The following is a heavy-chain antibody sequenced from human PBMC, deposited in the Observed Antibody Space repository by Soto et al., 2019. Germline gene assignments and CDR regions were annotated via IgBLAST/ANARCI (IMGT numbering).Heavy chain of an antibody. CDR1: GFTFSSYG. D-gene: IGHD6-6*01. CDR3: ARDEFVRSSSSVWYSFDY. CDR2: IWYDGSNK. J-gene: IGHJ4*02. Sequence: PGGSLRLSCAASGFTFSSYGMHWVRQAPGKGLEWVAVIWYDGSNKYYADSVKGRFTISRDNSKNTLYLQMNSLRAEDTAVYYCARDEFVRSSSSVWYSFDYWGQGTLVTVSS. V-gene: IGHV3-33*01.